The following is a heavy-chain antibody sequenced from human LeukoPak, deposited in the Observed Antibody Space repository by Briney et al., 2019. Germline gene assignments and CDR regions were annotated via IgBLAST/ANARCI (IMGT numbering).Heavy chain of an antibody. Sequence: SETLSLTCTVSGGSISSSSYYWGWIRQPPGKGLEWIGSIYYSGSTYYNPSLKSRVTISVDTSKNQFSLKLSSVTAADTAVYYCARQRYSSSWYYFDYWGQGTLVTVSS. V-gene: IGHV4-39*01. D-gene: IGHD6-13*01. CDR1: GGSISSSSYY. CDR2: IYYSGST. J-gene: IGHJ4*02. CDR3: ARQRYSSSWYYFDY.